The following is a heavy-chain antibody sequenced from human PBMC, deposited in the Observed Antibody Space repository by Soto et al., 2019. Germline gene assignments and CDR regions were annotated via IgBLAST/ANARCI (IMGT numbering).Heavy chain of an antibody. CDR1: GFTFSSYS. Sequence: LRLSCAASGFTFSSYSMNWVRQAPGKGLEWVSSISSSSSYIYYADSVKGRFTISRDNAKNSLYLQMNSLRAEDTAVYYCARELGSSGWPAHGMDVWGQGTTVTVSS. J-gene: IGHJ6*02. CDR2: ISSSSSYI. CDR3: ARELGSSGWPAHGMDV. V-gene: IGHV3-21*01. D-gene: IGHD6-19*01.